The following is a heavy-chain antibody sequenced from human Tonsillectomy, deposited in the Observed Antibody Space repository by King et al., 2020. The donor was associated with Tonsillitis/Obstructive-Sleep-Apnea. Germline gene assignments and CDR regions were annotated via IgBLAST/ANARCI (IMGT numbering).Heavy chain of an antibody. CDR1: GFTFSSYG. CDR2: ISYDGSNK. V-gene: IGHV3-30*18. CDR3: AKALYDFWSGSGYYYYYMDV. D-gene: IGHD3-3*01. J-gene: IGHJ6*03. Sequence: VQLVESGGGVVQPGRSLRLSCAASGFTFSSYGMHWVRQAPGKGLEWVAVISYDGSNKYYADSVKGRFTISRDNSKNTLYLQMNSLRAEDTAVYYCAKALYDFWSGSGYYYYYMDVWGKGTTVTVSS.